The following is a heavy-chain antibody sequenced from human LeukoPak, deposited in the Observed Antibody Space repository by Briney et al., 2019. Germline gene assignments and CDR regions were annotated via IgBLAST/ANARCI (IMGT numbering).Heavy chain of an antibody. Sequence: SETLSLTCTVSDGSISSSSYYWGWIRQPPGKGLEWIGSIYYSGSTYYNPSLKSRVTISVDTSKNQFSLKLSSVTAADTAVYYCARTSLYSSSLGDFDYWGQGTLVTVSS. V-gene: IGHV4-39*07. D-gene: IGHD6-6*01. CDR1: DGSISSSSYY. J-gene: IGHJ4*02. CDR2: IYYSGST. CDR3: ARTSLYSSSLGDFDY.